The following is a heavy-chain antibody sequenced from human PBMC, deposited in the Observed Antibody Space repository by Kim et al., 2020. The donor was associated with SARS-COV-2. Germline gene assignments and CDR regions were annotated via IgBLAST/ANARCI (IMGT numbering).Heavy chain of an antibody. CDR3: AKDKEWGLPQYYFDY. J-gene: IGHJ4*02. CDR1: GFTFSSYG. Sequence: GGSLRLSCAASGFTFSSYGMHWVRQAPGKGLEWVAVIWYDGSNKYYADSVKGRFTISRDNSKNTLYLQMNSLRAEDTAVYYCAKDKEWGLPQYYFDYWGQGTLVTVSS. V-gene: IGHV3-33*06. CDR2: IWYDGSNK. D-gene: IGHD1-26*01.